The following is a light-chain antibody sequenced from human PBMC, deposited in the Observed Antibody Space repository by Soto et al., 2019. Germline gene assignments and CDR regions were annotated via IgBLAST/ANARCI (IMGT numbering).Light chain of an antibody. CDR3: NSYTRSTKYV. CDR1: SSDVGAYDY. J-gene: IGLJ1*01. CDR2: EVT. Sequence: QSVLAQPASVSGSPGQSSTVSFTGTSSDVGAYDYVSWYQHHPGKAPKLIIYEVTNRPSGVSNRFSGSKSGNTASLTISGLQAEDEADYYCNSYTRSTKYVFGTGTKVTVL. V-gene: IGLV2-14*01.